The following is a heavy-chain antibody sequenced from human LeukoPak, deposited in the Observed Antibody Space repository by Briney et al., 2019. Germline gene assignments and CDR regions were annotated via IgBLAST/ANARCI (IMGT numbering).Heavy chain of an antibody. CDR1: GGSISSGSHF. CDR3: ARGRLARIPYFDS. D-gene: IGHD6-19*01. V-gene: IGHV4-31*03. CDR2: VDYSGTI. Sequence: SETLSLTCSVFGGSISSGSHFWSWIRQLPGKGLEWLGYVDYSGTIYYNSSLESRLTLSVDTSNNQFSLDLRSMTAADTAVYYCARGRLARIPYFDSWGQGALVGVSS. J-gene: IGHJ4*02.